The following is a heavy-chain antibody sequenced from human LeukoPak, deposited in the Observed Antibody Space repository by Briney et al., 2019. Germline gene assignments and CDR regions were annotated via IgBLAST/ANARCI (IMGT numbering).Heavy chain of an antibody. Sequence: GGSLRLSCAASGFTFSSYAMNWVRQAPGKGLEWVSYISSSSSTIYYADSVKGRFTISRDNAKNSLYLQMNSLRAEDTAVYYCARRSVTIYYMDVWGKGTTVTISS. D-gene: IGHD4-11*01. V-gene: IGHV3-48*04. CDR2: ISSSSSTI. CDR3: ARRSVTIYYMDV. J-gene: IGHJ6*03. CDR1: GFTFSSYA.